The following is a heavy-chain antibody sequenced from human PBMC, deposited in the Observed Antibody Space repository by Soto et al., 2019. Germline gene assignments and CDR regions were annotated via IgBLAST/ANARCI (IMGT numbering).Heavy chain of an antibody. J-gene: IGHJ5*02. Sequence: SETLSLTCTVSGGSISSGGYYWSWIRQHPGKGLEWIGYIYYSGSTYYNPSLKSRVTISVDTSKNQFSLKLSSVTAADTAVYYCARDCNPRITGTRGFDPWGQGTLVTVSS. CDR1: GGSISSGGYY. D-gene: IGHD1-20*01. V-gene: IGHV4-31*03. CDR2: IYYSGST. CDR3: ARDCNPRITGTRGFDP.